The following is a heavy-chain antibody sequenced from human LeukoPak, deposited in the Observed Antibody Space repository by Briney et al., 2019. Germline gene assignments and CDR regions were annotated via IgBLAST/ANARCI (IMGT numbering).Heavy chain of an antibody. CDR1: GGTFSSYA. D-gene: IGHD3-22*01. J-gene: IGHJ4*02. Sequence: ASVKVSCKASGGTFSSYAISWVRQAPGQGLEWMGGIIPIFGTANYAQKFQGRVTITADESTSTAYMELSSLRSEDTAVYYCARTYYYDSSGYYYLDYWGQGTLVTVSS. V-gene: IGHV1-69*13. CDR3: ARTYYYDSSGYYYLDY. CDR2: IIPIFGTA.